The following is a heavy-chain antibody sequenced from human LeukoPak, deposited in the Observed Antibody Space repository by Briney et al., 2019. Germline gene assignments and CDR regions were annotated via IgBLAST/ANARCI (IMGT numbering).Heavy chain of an antibody. J-gene: IGHJ6*02. V-gene: IGHV3-21*01. CDR2: ISSSSSYI. D-gene: IGHD3-3*01. Sequence: PGGSLRLSCAASGVTFSSYSMNWVRQAPGKGVEWVSSISSSSSYIYYADSVKGRFTISRDNAKNSLYLQMNSLRAEDTAVYYCAREYYDFWSGYYHYGMDVWGQGTTVTVSS. CDR3: AREYYDFWSGYYHYGMDV. CDR1: GVTFSSYS.